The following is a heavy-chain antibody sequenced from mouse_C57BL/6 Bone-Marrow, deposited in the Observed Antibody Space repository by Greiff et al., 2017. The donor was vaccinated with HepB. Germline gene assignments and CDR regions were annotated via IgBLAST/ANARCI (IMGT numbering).Heavy chain of an antibody. CDR1: GYTFTSYG. CDR2: IYPRSGNT. J-gene: IGHJ1*03. CDR3: ARWGYDYEWYFDV. V-gene: IGHV1-81*01. D-gene: IGHD2-4*01. Sequence: QVQLQQSGAELARPGASVKLSCKASGYTFTSYGISWVKQRPGQGLEWIGEIYPRSGNTYYNEKFKGKATLTADKSSSTAYMELRSLTSEDSAVYFCARWGYDYEWYFDVGGRGTAVTVTS.